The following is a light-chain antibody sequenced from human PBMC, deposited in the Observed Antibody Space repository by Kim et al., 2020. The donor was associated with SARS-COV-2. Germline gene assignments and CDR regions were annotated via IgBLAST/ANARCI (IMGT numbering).Light chain of an antibody. CDR3: CSYAGSSTVV. J-gene: IGLJ2*01. Sequence: QSALTQPASVSGSPGQSITISCTGTSSDVGNYNLVSWYQQHPDKAPKLMIYEVTKRPSGVSNRFSGSNSGNTASLTISGLQAEDEADYYCCSYAGSSTVVFGGGTKLTVL. CDR2: EVT. CDR1: SSDVGNYNL. V-gene: IGLV2-23*02.